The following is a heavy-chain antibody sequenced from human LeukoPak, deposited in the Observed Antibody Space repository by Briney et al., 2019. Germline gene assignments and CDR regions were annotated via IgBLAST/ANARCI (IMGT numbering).Heavy chain of an antibody. J-gene: IGHJ4*02. D-gene: IGHD5-18*01. CDR3: ARRGYSYADGYFDY. Sequence: GSLRLSCAASGSTYSSYGMHWVRQAPGKGLEWVAVIWYDGSNKYYADSVKGRFTISRDNSKNTLYLQMNSLRAEDTAVYYCARRGYSYADGYFDYWGQGTLVTVSS. CDR1: GSTYSSYG. CDR2: IWYDGSNK. V-gene: IGHV3-33*01.